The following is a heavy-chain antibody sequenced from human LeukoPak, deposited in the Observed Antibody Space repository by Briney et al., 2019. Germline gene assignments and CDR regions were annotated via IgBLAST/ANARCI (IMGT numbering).Heavy chain of an antibody. CDR3: CRGVRISGDAFDI. CDR2: IRNKLYDETT. CDR1: GFNFGDYP. J-gene: IGHJ3*02. D-gene: IGHD2/OR15-2a*01. Sequence: GGSLRLSCTASGFNFGDYPMSWVRQAPGKGLEWISYIRNKLYDETTEYAASLKGIFTISRDDSNNIVYLQMNSLETDDTAVYYCCRGVRISGDAFDIWGQGTMVTVSS. V-gene: IGHV3-49*04.